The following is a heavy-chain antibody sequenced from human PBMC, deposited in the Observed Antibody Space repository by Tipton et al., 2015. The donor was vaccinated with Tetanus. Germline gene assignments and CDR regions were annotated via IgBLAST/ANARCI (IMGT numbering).Heavy chain of an antibody. Sequence: LRLSCAASGFTFSFYWMNWVRQAPGKGLDWIGYISYTGTTHYNPSLKSRVTISLDRSKNQFSLKLTSVTAADTAVYYCATVGLVTASVKYWGQGTLVTVSS. J-gene: IGHJ4*01. V-gene: IGHV4-31*02. CDR3: ATVGLVTASVKY. CDR2: ISYTGTT. CDR1: GFTFSFYW. D-gene: IGHD2-21*02.